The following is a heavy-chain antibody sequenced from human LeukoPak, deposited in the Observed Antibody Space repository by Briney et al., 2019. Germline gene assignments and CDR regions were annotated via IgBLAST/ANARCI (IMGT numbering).Heavy chain of an antibody. D-gene: IGHD3-22*01. V-gene: IGHV3-20*04. CDR2: IHWSSDNT. Sequence: PGGSLRLSCAASGFTFNDYGMNWVRQSPGKGLEWVAGIHWSSDNTGYGDSVKGRFIISRDNARDSLYLQMNSLTAEDTALYYCARGSGGGYDYFDSWGQGTLVTVSS. J-gene: IGHJ4*02. CDR1: GFTFNDYG. CDR3: ARGSGGGYDYFDS.